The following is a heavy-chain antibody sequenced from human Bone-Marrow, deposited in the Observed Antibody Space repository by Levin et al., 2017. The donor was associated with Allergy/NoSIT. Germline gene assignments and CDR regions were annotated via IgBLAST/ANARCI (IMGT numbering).Heavy chain of an antibody. J-gene: IGHJ3*02. CDR3: VKFGPGYCSGGSCYSTRDAFDI. V-gene: IGHV3-23*01. D-gene: IGHD2-15*01. Sequence: GESLKISCAASGFTFSSYAMSWVRQAPGKGLEWVSAISGSGGSTYYADSVKGRFTISRDNSKNTLYLQMNSLRAEDTAVYYCVKFGPGYCSGGSCYSTRDAFDIWGQGTMVTVSS. CDR2: ISGSGGST. CDR1: GFTFSSYA.